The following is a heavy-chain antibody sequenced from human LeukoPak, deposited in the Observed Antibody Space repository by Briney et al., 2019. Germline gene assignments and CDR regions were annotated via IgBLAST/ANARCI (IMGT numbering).Heavy chain of an antibody. CDR1: GGSISSYY. CDR2: IYYGGST. Sequence: SETLSLTCTVSGGSISSYYWSWIRQPPGKGLEWIGYIYYGGSTNYNPSLKSRVTISVDTSKNQFSLKLSSVTAADTAVYYCARDRPDDWSFITTTNAFDIWGQGTMVTVSS. V-gene: IGHV4-59*01. D-gene: IGHD3-22*01. J-gene: IGHJ3*02. CDR3: ARDRPDDWSFITTTNAFDI.